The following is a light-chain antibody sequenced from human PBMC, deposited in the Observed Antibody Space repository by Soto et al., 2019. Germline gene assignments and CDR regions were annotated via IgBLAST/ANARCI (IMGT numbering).Light chain of an antibody. CDR2: LGS. CDR1: QSLLHSNGYKY. CDR3: MQALQTPWT. J-gene: IGKJ1*01. Sequence: DLVMTQSPLFLPVTPGEPASISCRSSQSLLHSNGYKYLEWYLQKPGQSPQLLIYLGSNRASGVPDRFSGSGSGTDFTLKISRVEAEDVGVYYCMQALQTPWTFGQGTKVEIK. V-gene: IGKV2-28*01.